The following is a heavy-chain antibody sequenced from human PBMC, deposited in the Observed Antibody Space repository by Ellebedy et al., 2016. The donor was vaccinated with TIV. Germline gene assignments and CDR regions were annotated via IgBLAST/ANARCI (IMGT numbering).Heavy chain of an antibody. D-gene: IGHD5-18*01. CDR3: AKDRTPGDGYWVFDN. CDR1: GFTFSRYA. Sequence: GESLKISCAASGFTFSRYAMSLGRQAPGKGLEWVSGMVGSGAQRYADSLKGRFTISRYNSKRTVNLQMKSLRAEDPAVYFFAKDRTPGDGYWVFDNWGQGTLVSVSS. CDR2: MVGSGA. V-gene: IGHV3-23*01. J-gene: IGHJ4*02.